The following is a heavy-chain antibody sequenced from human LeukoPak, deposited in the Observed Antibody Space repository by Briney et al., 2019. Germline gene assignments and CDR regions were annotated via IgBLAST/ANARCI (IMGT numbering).Heavy chain of an antibody. V-gene: IGHV3-30-3*01. CDR3: ARVATNSGWYDDAFDV. J-gene: IGHJ3*01. CDR2: ISYDGSNK. D-gene: IGHD6-19*01. Sequence: GGSLRLSCAASGFTFSSYAMHWVRQAPGKGLEWVAVISYDGSNKYYADSVKGRFTISRDNSKNTLYLQMNSLRAEDTAVYYCARVATNSGWYDDAFDVWGQGTMVTVSS. CDR1: GFTFSSYA.